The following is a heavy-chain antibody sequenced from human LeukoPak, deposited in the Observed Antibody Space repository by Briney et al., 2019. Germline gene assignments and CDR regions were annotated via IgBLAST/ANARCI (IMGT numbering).Heavy chain of an antibody. J-gene: IGHJ4*02. CDR3: ARVRYGGYDFDQ. V-gene: IGHV3-72*01. D-gene: IGHD4-17*01. Sequence: GGSLRLSCAASGVTLSDHHMDWVRRPPGKGLEWIGRSRNKANSYTTEYAASVKGRFAISRDDSNNSLYLQMNSLKSEDTAVYYCARVRYGGYDFDQWGQGTLVTVSS. CDR1: GVTLSDHH. CDR2: SRNKANSYTT.